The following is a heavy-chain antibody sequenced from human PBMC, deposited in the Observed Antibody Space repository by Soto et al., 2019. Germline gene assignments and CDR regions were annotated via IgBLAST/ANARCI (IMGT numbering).Heavy chain of an antibody. CDR2: IYYSGST. V-gene: IGHV4-39*01. CDR3: AGLHPDFVTTFY. J-gene: IGHJ4*02. D-gene: IGHD4-17*01. CDR1: GGSISSSSYY. Sequence: QLQLQESGPGLVKPSETLSLTCTVSGGSISSSSYYWGWIRQPPGKGLEWIGSIYYSGSTYYNPSLKSRVTISVDTSKNQFSLKLSSVTAADTAVYYCAGLHPDFVTTFYWGQGTLVTVSS.